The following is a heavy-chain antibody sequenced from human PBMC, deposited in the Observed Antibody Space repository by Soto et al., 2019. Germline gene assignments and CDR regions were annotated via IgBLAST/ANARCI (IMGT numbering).Heavy chain of an antibody. D-gene: IGHD3-3*01. CDR2: IIPIVGTA. CDR1: GGTFSSYA. V-gene: IGHV1-69*01. Sequence: QVQLVQSGAEVKKPGSSVKVSCKASGGTFSSYAISWVRQAPGQGLEWMGGIIPIVGTANYAQKFQGRVKITAAEYTSTDYMELSSLRSEDTAVYYCARDSGDVVRFLEWLYRSGNGMDVWGQGTTVTVSS. CDR3: ARDSGDVVRFLEWLYRSGNGMDV. J-gene: IGHJ6*02.